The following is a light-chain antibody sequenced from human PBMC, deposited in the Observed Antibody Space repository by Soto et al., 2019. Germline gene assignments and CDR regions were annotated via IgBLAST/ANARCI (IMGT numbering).Light chain of an antibody. CDR2: AAS. CDR1: QSITTN. V-gene: IGKV1-39*01. Sequence: DTPMTQSPSSLSASVGDRVTITCRASQSITTNLNWYQQKPGKAPKLLIYAASSLESGVPSRFSGSGSGTDFTLTISSLQPEDSAIYYCQQYYSSLYTFGQGTKLEIK. J-gene: IGKJ2*01. CDR3: QQYYSSLYT.